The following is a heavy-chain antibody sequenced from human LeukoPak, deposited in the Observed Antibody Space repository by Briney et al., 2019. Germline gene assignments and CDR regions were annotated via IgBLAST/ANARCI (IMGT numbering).Heavy chain of an antibody. CDR3: AKGDSYYDLLTCFDF. CDR2: FSGTSTLT. D-gene: IGHD3-9*01. V-gene: IGHV3-23*01. J-gene: IGHJ4*02. Sequence: GGSLRLSCAASGFDFGHYGMSWVRQSPGKGLEWVSTFSGTSTLTYYADSVKGRFTISRDDSKNVLYLQMNSLRDEDTAVYYRAKGDSYYDLLTCFDFWGPGTLITVSS. CDR1: GFDFGHYG.